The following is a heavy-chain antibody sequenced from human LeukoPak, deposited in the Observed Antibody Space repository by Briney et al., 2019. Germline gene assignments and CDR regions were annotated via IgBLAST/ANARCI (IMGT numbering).Heavy chain of an antibody. V-gene: IGHV3-72*01. Sequence: GGSLRLSCTASGLTFSTSGFNWVRQAPGKGLEWVGRTRNKANSYTTEYAASVKGRFTISRDDSKNSLYLQMNSLKTEDTAVYYCARGGSGYYFFDYWGQGTLVTVSS. J-gene: IGHJ4*02. D-gene: IGHD3-9*01. CDR3: ARGGSGYYFFDY. CDR2: TRNKANSYTT. CDR1: GLTFSTSG.